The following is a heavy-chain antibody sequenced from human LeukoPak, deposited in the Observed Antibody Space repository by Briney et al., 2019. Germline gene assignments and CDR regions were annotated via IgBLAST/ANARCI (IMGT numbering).Heavy chain of an antibody. D-gene: IGHD3-10*01. CDR2: INPSGGST. CDR1: GYTFTSYY. CDR3: ARDARGITMVRGVID. V-gene: IGHV1-46*01. Sequence: ASVKVSCKASGYTFTSYYMHWVRQAPGQGLEWMGIINPSGGSTSYAQKFQGRVTMTRDMSTSTVYMELSSLRSEDTAVYYCARDARGITMVRGVIDWGPGTLVTVSS. J-gene: IGHJ4*02.